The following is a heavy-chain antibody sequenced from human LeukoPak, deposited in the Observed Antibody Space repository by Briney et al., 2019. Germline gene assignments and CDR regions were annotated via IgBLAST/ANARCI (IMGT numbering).Heavy chain of an antibody. D-gene: IGHD6-19*01. CDR2: MNPNSDNT. V-gene: IGHV1-8*02. CDR3: ARRAAGTHFDY. Sequence: ASVEVSCKASGYTFTSYDINWVRQATGQGLEWMGWMNPNSDNTAYAQKFQGRVSMTWNTSISTAYMELSSLRSEDTAVYYCARRAAGTHFDYWGQGILVTVSS. J-gene: IGHJ4*02. CDR1: GYTFTSYD.